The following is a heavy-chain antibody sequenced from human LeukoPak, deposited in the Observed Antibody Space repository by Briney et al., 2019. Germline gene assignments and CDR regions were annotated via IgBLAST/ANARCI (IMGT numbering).Heavy chain of an antibody. CDR2: MSSSGSSI. CDR1: GLTFSSYE. Sequence: VGSLRLSCAASGLTFSSYEMNWVRQAPGKGLEWVSYMSSSGSSIYYADSVKGRFTISRDNAKKSLYLQMHSLRAEDTAVYYCARDSHKFDSSGYYPDAFDIWGQGPMVPVSS. J-gene: IGHJ3*02. CDR3: ARDSHKFDSSGYYPDAFDI. V-gene: IGHV3-48*03. D-gene: IGHD3-22*01.